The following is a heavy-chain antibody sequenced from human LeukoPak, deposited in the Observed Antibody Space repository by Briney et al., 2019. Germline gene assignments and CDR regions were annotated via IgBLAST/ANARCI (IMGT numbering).Heavy chain of an antibody. V-gene: IGHV3-74*01. CDR1: GFSLSGYW. J-gene: IGHJ5*02. CDR3: ARDPRNVGLAP. D-gene: IGHD2-15*01. CDR2: NNGDGSTT. Sequence: GGSLRLSRVASGFSLSGYWMYWVRQAPGKGLMYISRNNGDGSTTNYADVVKGRFTMSRDNVKNTLYLQMNSLRVEDTAVYYCARDPRNVGLAPWGQGTLVTVSS.